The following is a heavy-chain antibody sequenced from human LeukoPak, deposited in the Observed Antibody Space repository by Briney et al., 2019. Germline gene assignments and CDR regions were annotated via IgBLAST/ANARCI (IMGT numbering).Heavy chain of an antibody. D-gene: IGHD6-13*01. CDR1: GYTFTGYY. V-gene: IGHV1-2*06. Sequence: ASAKVSCKASGYTFTGYYMHCVRQAPGQGLQWMGRINPNSGGTNYAQKFQGRVTMTRDTSISTAYMELSRLRSDDTAVYYCARVGYSSSWYFDYWGQGTLVTVSS. CDR3: ARVGYSSSWYFDY. CDR2: INPNSGGT. J-gene: IGHJ4*02.